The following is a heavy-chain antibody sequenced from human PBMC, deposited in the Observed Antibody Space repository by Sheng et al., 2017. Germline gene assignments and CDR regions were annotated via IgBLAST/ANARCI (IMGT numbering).Heavy chain of an antibody. CDR2: ISWNSDTI. CDR3: AKDYGPTYPSSGFDF. J-gene: IGHJ4*02. V-gene: IGHV3-9*03. Sequence: EVKLVESGGGLVQPGRSLRLSCAASGFTFDDHAMHWVRQGPGKGLEWVSGISWNSDTIGYADSVKGRFTISRDNAKNSLYLQMTSLRSEDMAVYYCAKDYGPTYPSSGFDFWGQGVLVTVSS. CDR1: GFTFDDHA. D-gene: IGHD3-16*01.